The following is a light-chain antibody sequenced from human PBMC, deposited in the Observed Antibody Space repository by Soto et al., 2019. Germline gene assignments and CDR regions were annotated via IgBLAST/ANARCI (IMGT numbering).Light chain of an antibody. CDR2: GSS. Sequence: EIVLTQSPATLSLSPGERATLSCRASQSIDTYLAWYQQNPGQAPRLLIYGSSIRATGIPDRFSGSGSGTDFTLTISRLEPEDFAVYYCQQYAGSLSWTFGQGTKVDIK. J-gene: IGKJ1*01. CDR3: QQYAGSLSWT. V-gene: IGKV3-20*01. CDR1: QSIDTY.